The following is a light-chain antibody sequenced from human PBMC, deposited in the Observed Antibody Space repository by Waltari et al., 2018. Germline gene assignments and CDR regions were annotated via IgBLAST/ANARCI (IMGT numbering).Light chain of an antibody. J-gene: IGLJ2*01. CDR2: EVN. CDR3: CSYAGSYTLL. Sequence: QSALTQPASVSGSPGQSITISCTGTSSDVGSYNLFSWYQQHPGKAPKLMIYEVNKRPSGVSNRFSGSKSGNTASLTISGLQAEDEADYYCCSYAGSYTLLFGGGTKLTVL. CDR1: SSDVGSYNL. V-gene: IGLV2-23*02.